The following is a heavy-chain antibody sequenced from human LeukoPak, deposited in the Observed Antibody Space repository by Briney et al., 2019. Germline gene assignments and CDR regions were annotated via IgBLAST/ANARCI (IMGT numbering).Heavy chain of an antibody. CDR3: ARAIMHLGELSLPSY. Sequence: ASVKVSCKTSGYTFTSYAMNWVRQAPGQGLEWMGWINPNTGNPAYAQGFTGRFVFSLDTSVSTAYLQISSLEAEDTAVYYCARAIMHLGELSLPSYWGQGTLVTVSS. CDR2: INPNTGNP. D-gene: IGHD3-16*02. CDR1: GYTFTSYA. V-gene: IGHV7-4-1*02. J-gene: IGHJ4*02.